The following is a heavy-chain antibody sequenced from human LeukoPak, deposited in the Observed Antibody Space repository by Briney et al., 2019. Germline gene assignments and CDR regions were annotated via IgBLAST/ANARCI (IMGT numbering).Heavy chain of an antibody. CDR3: ARGIAAAGAPLDY. CDR2: ISYDGSNK. D-gene: IGHD6-13*01. CDR1: GFTFSSYA. J-gene: IGHJ4*02. V-gene: IGHV3-30*04. Sequence: GGSLRLSCAASGFTFSSYAMHWVRQAPGKGLEWVAVISYDGSNKYYADSVKGRFTISRDNSKNTLYLQMNSLRAEDTAVYYCARGIAAAGAPLDYWGQGTLVTVSS.